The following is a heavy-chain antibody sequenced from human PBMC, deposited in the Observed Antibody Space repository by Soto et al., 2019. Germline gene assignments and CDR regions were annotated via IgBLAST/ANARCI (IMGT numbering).Heavy chain of an antibody. CDR3: ARARSTEAGLFAY. J-gene: IGHJ4*02. V-gene: IGHV3-53*01. CDR1: GFTVSSNY. CDR2: IYSGGST. Sequence: GGSLRLSCAASGFTVSSNYMTWVRQAPGKGLEWVSAIYSGGSTYYADSVKGRFTISRDNSKNTLYLQMNSLRAEDTAVYYCARARSTEAGLFAYWGLGTLVTVSS. D-gene: IGHD6-13*01.